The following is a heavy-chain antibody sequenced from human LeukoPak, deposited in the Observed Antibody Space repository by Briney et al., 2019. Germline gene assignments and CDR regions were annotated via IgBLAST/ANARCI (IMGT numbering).Heavy chain of an antibody. CDR2: ISYDGSNK. D-gene: IGHD6-13*01. V-gene: IGHV3-30*04. CDR3: ASLAAAGSDY. CDR1: GFTFSSYA. J-gene: IGHJ4*02. Sequence: GRSLRLSCAASGFTFSSYAMHWARQAPGKGLEWVAVISYDGSNKYYADSVKGRFTISRDNSKNTLYLQMNSLRAEDTAVYYCASLAAAGSDYWGQGTLVTVSS.